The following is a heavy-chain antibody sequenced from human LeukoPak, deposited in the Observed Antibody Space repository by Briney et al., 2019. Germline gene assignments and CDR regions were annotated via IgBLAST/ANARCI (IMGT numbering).Heavy chain of an antibody. Sequence: SETLSLTCTVSGGSISSGSFYWGWIRQPPGKGPEWIGSFYYSGSTYYNPSLESRVSISVGTSKNQFSLKLTSVTAADAAVYYCARDNQQLAFYFWGQGTLVTVSS. CDR2: FYYSGST. CDR1: GGSISSGSFY. CDR3: ARDNQQLAFYF. D-gene: IGHD6-13*01. V-gene: IGHV4-39*07. J-gene: IGHJ4*02.